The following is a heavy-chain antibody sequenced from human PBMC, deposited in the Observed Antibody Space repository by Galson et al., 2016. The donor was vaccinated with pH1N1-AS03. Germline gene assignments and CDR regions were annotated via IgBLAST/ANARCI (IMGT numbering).Heavy chain of an antibody. D-gene: IGHD6-19*01. Sequence: SLRLSCAASGFTFTNFAMTWVRQAPGKGLEWASTISTSGDFTFYADSVKGRFTMSRDNSKKTLYLQMNSLRAEDTAVYFCAEHRIPVPANWYFDLWGRGSLVSVSS. CDR3: AEHRIPVPANWYFDL. CDR1: GFTFTNFA. CDR2: ISTSGDFT. V-gene: IGHV3-23*01. J-gene: IGHJ2*01.